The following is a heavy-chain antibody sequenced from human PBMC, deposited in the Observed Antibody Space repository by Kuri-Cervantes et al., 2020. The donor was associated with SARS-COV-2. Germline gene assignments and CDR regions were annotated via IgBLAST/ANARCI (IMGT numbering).Heavy chain of an antibody. V-gene: IGHV3-30*03. CDR2: ISYDGSNK. CDR1: GFTFSSYG. D-gene: IGHD3-3*01. CDR3: AREYLNYDFWSGYYMGAFDI. Sequence: GESLKISCAASGFTFSSYGMHWVRQAPGKGLEWVAVISYDGSNKYYADSVKGRFTISRDNSKNTLYLQMNSLRAEDTAVYYCAREYLNYDFWSGYYMGAFDIWGQGTMVTVSS. J-gene: IGHJ3*02.